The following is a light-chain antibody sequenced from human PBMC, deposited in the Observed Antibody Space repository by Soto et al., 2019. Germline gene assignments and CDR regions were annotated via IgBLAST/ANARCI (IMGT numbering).Light chain of an antibody. CDR2: QVS. J-gene: IGKJ1*01. CDR3: QQNSSSSWT. V-gene: IGKV1-5*03. CDR1: QSITNW. Sequence: DIQMTQSPSTLSAYVGDRVTITCRASQSITNWVAWYQQKPGKPPRVLIFQVSTLENGVPSRFSGSGSGTEFALTISDLQPDDFATYYCQQNSSSSWTFGQGTRVEVK.